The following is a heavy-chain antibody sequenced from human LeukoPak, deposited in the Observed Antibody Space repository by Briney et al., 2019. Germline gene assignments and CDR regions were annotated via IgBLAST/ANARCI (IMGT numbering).Heavy chain of an antibody. CDR3: AKDSWKTVPAASDY. CDR1: GFTFKNYA. D-gene: IGHD2-2*01. V-gene: IGHV3-23*01. Sequence: GSLRLSCTASGFTFKNYAMSWVRQAPGKGLEWVSAISGGGISTYYADSVKGRFTISRDNSKNTVYLQMNSLRAEDTAVYFCAKDSWKTVPAASDYWGQGTLVTVSS. CDR2: ISGGGIST. J-gene: IGHJ4*02.